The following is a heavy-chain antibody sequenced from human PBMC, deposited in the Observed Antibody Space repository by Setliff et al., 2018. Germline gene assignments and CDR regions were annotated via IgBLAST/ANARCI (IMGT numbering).Heavy chain of an antibody. V-gene: IGHV3-15*07. Sequence: LSLSCAASGFSFNNAWMNWVRQAPGKGLEWVGRVKSRTAGATTDYAAPVKGRFTVSRDDSKNTLYLQMNSLRVEDTAVYYCAKDSQSYYNFLSGSRYYYWYMDVWGKGTTVTVSS. CDR1: GFSFNNAW. CDR3: AKDSQSYYNFLSGSRYYYWYMDV. CDR2: VKSRTAGATT. J-gene: IGHJ6*03. D-gene: IGHD3-3*01.